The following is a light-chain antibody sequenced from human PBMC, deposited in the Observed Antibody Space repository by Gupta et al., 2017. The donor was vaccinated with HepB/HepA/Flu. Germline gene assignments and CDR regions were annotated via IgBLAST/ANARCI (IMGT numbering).Light chain of an antibody. V-gene: IGKV1-39*01. CDR1: QSISSY. CDR3: QQSYSNPQLT. Sequence: DIQMTQSPSSLSASVGDRVTITCRASQSISSYLNWYQQKPGKAPKLLIYAASSLQSGVPSRFSGSGSGTDLTLTISSRQPEDFATYYCQQSYSNPQLTFGGGTKVEIK. CDR2: AAS. J-gene: IGKJ4*01.